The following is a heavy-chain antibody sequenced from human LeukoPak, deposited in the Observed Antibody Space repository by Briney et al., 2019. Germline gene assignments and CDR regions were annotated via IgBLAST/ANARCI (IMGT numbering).Heavy chain of an antibody. CDR1: GFTFSGSA. CDR3: TRHKTYCSSTSCYLYYFDY. V-gene: IGHV3-73*01. Sequence: GGSLRLSCAASGFTFSGSAMHWVRQASGKGLEWVGRIRSKANSYATAYAASVKGRFTISRDDSKNTAYLQMNSLKTEDTAVYYCTRHKTYCSSTSCYLYYFDYWGQGTLATVSS. D-gene: IGHD2-2*01. J-gene: IGHJ4*02. CDR2: IRSKANSYAT.